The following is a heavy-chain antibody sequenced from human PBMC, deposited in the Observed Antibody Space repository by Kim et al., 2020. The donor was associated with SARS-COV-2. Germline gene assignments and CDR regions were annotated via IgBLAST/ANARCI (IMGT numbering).Heavy chain of an antibody. D-gene: IGHD3-16*01. CDR3: ARDFLYDYVWGSDLDY. CDR2: ISAYNGNT. Sequence: ASVKVSCKASGYTFTSYGISWVRQAPGQGLEWMGWISAYNGNTNYAQKLQGRVTMTTDTSTSTAYMELRSLRSDDTAVYYCARDFLYDYVWGSDLDYWGQGTLVTVSS. V-gene: IGHV1-18*01. CDR1: GYTFTSYG. J-gene: IGHJ4*02.